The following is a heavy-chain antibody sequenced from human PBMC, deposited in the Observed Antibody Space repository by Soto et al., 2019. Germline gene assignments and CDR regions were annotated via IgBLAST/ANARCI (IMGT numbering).Heavy chain of an antibody. CDR1: GGYY. V-gene: IGHV4-59*01. Sequence: SETLSLTCTVSGGYYWSWIRQPPGKGLEWIGYIYFSGSTNYNPSLKSRVTISIDTSKNQFSLKLSSVTAADTAVYYCATGEGCYGGEPDLYAYWGRGTLVIVSS. D-gene: IGHD2-15*01. CDR3: ATGEGCYGGEPDLYAY. CDR2: IYFSGST. J-gene: IGHJ4*02.